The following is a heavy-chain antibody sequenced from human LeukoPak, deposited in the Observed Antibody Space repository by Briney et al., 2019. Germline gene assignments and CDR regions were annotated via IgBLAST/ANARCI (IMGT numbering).Heavy chain of an antibody. J-gene: IGHJ4*02. CDR2: IKEDGSEK. CDR3: ARHRAYSSSSPFDY. CDR1: GFTFNNYW. D-gene: IGHD6-6*01. V-gene: IGHV3-7*05. Sequence: SGGSLRLSCAASGFTFNNYWMSWVRQAPGKGLEWVANIKEDGSEKYYYVDSVKGRFTISRDNAKNSLYLQMNNLRAEDTAVYYCARHRAYSSSSPFDYWGQGTLVTVSS.